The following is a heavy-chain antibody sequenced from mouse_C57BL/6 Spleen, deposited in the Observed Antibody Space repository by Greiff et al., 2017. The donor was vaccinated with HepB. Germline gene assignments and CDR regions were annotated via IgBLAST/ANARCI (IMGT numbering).Heavy chain of an antibody. J-gene: IGHJ4*01. Sequence: EVKVVESGGGLVKPGGSLKLSCAASGFTFSSYAMSWVRQTPEKRLEWVATISDGGSYTYYPDNVKGRFTISRDNAKNNLYLQMSHLKSEDTAMYYCARDSNSLYYYAMDYWGQGTSVTVSS. CDR3: ARDSNSLYYYAMDY. CDR2: ISDGGSYT. D-gene: IGHD4-1*02. V-gene: IGHV5-4*01. CDR1: GFTFSSYA.